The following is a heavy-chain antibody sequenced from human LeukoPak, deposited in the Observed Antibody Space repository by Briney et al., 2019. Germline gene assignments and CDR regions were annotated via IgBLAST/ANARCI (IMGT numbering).Heavy chain of an antibody. CDR1: GGPISSYY. J-gene: IGHJ6*03. D-gene: IGHD2-2*02. V-gene: IGHV4-4*07. CDR2: IYTSGST. Sequence: SETLSLTCTVSGGPISSYYWSWIRQPAGKGLEWIGRIYTSGSTNYDPSLKSRVTMSVDTSKNQFSLKLSSVTAADTAVYYCARGTVVVPAAIHPVDYYYYMDVWGKGTTVTVSS. CDR3: ARGTVVVPAAIHPVDYYYYMDV.